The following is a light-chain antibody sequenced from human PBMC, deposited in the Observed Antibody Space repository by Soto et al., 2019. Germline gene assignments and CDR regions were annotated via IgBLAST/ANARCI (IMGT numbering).Light chain of an antibody. CDR2: GAS. CDR1: QSVSSN. V-gene: IGKV3-15*01. CDR3: QQYNNWPLT. Sequence: EIVLTQSPATLSVSPGERATLSCRASQSVSSNLAWYQQKPGQAHRLLIYGASTRATGIPARFSGSGSGTEFTLTNSSLQSEDFAVYYCQQYNNWPLTFGGGTKMEIK. J-gene: IGKJ4*02.